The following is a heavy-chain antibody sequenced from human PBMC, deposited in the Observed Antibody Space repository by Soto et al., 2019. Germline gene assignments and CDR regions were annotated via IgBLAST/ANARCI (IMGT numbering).Heavy chain of an antibody. CDR2: IRNKDQSYTT. D-gene: IGHD3-3*01. Sequence: PGGSLRLSCVASGFSFSDHYMDWVRQAPGKGLEWVGRIRNKDQSYTTEYAASVKDRFSVSRDDSKRSLYLQMYGLKTEDTAVYYCARGSGYGERGYYYGLDVWGQGTTVTVSS. V-gene: IGHV3-72*01. J-gene: IGHJ6*02. CDR3: ARGSGYGERGYYYGLDV. CDR1: GFSFSDHY.